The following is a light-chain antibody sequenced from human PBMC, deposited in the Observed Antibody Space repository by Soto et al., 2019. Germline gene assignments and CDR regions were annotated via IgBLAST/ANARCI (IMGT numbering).Light chain of an antibody. CDR3: QQRSNWIT. CDR2: DAS. V-gene: IGKV3-11*01. CDR1: QSVSSY. Sequence: EIVLTQSPATLSLSPGERATLSCRASQSVSSYLAWYQQKPGQAPRLLIYDASNRATDGPARFSGSGSGTDFTLTISSLEPEDFAVYFCQQRSNWITFGQGTRLEIK. J-gene: IGKJ5*01.